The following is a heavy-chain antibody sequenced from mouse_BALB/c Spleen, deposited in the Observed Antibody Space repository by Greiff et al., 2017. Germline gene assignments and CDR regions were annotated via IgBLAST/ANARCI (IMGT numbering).Heavy chain of an antibody. CDR3: AGDDYDPFAY. CDR2: ISYSGST. D-gene: IGHD2-4*01. V-gene: IGHV3-8*02. CDR1: GDSITSGY. J-gene: IGHJ3*01. Sequence: EVKLMESGPSLVKPSQTLSLTCSVTGDSITSGYWNWIRKFPGNKLEYMGYISYSGSTYYNPSLKSRISITRDTSKNQYYLQLNSVTTEDTATYYCAGDDYDPFAYWGQGTLVTVSA.